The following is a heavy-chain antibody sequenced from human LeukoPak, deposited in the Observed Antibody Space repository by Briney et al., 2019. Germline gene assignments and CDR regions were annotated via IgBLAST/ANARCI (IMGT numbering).Heavy chain of an antibody. CDR1: GYTFTSYD. CDR3: ATASTVTTERGSVVRAFDI. Sequence: AASVKVSCKASGYTFTSYDINWVRQATGPGIEWMGWMNPNSGNTGYAQKFQGRVTMTRSTSISTAYMELSSLRSEDTAVYYCATASTVTTERGSVVRAFDIWGQGTMVTVSS. D-gene: IGHD4-17*01. J-gene: IGHJ3*02. V-gene: IGHV1-8*01. CDR2: MNPNSGNT.